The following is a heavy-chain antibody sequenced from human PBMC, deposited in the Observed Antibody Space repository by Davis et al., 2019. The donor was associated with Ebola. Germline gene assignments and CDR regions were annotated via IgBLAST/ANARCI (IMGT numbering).Heavy chain of an antibody. Sequence: SVKVSCKTSGYIFTGYYMHWVRQAPGQGLEWMGGTIPILAITNYAQRFQGRVTITADKSTSTVYMELSSLRSEDTAVYYCASPRYCSSTSCYYYYMDVWGKGTTVTVSS. CDR3: ASPRYCSSTSCYYYYMDV. J-gene: IGHJ6*03. D-gene: IGHD2-2*01. CDR2: TIPILAIT. CDR1: GYIFTGYY. V-gene: IGHV1-69*10.